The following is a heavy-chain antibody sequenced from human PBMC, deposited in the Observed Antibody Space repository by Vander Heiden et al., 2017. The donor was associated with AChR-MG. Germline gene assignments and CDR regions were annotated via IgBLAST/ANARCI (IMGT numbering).Heavy chain of an antibody. D-gene: IGHD3-9*01. V-gene: IGHV3-23*01. CDR2: ISVRCVST. Sequence: EVPLLESGGGLVQPGGSLRPSCAASAVTFSGDAMGWVRQAPRKGLVWVSAISVRCVSTYYADAVKGRFTISRDNSKNTLYLQMNCLRAEDTAVYYCAKVSTDVLRYFDWLGPLDVWGQGTTVTVSS. J-gene: IGHJ6*02. CDR3: AKVSTDVLRYFDWLGPLDV. CDR1: AVTFSGDA.